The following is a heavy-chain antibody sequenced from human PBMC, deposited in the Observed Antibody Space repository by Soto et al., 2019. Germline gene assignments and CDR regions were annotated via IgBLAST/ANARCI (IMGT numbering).Heavy chain of an antibody. D-gene: IGHD2-21*01. CDR2: IYHSGTT. V-gene: IGHV4-31*03. J-gene: IGHJ5*02. CDR1: GGSISSGGYY. CDR3: ARLGAYYQSLDP. Sequence: PSETLSLTCTVSGGSISSGGYYWSWIRQHPGKGLEWIGYIYHSGTTYYNPSLKSRVTISVDTSKNQFSLKLNSVTAADTAVYYCARLGAYYQSLDPWGPGTLVTVSS.